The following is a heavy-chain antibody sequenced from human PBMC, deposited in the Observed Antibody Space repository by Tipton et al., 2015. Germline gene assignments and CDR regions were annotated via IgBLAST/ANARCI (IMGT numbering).Heavy chain of an antibody. V-gene: IGHV3-7*03. Sequence: GSLRLSCAASGFTFNNYWMTWVRQAPGKGLEWVANIKQDGSEKYYVDSVKGRFTISRDNAKSSLYLQMNSLRAEDTAVYYCARDILNDFCSGWPEEYWGQGTLVTVSS. CDR1: GFTFNNYW. CDR2: IKQDGSEK. D-gene: IGHD3-3*01. J-gene: IGHJ4*02. CDR3: ARDILNDFCSGWPEEY.